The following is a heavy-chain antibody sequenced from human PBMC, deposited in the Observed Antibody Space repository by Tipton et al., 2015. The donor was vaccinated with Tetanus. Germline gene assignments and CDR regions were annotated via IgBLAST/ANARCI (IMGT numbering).Heavy chain of an antibody. CDR3: ARFFGSGWPIDY. J-gene: IGHJ4*02. V-gene: IGHV5-51*01. Sequence: QLVQSGAEVKKPGESLKISCEGSGYNFTTYWIGWVRQMPGKGLEWMGIIYPGDSDTRYSPSFQGQVTISADKSITSAHLEWSSLEASDTAMYYCARFFGSGWPIDYWGQGTLVTVSS. CDR1: GYNFTTYW. D-gene: IGHD6-19*01. CDR2: IYPGDSDT.